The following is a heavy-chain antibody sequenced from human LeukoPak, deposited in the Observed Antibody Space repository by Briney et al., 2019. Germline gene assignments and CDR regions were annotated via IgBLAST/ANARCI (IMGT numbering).Heavy chain of an antibody. J-gene: IGHJ4*02. V-gene: IGHV4-39*01. Sequence: SSETLSLTCTVSGGSISSSSYYWGWIRQPPGKGLEWIGSIYYSGSTYYNPSLKSRVTISVDTSKNQFSLKLSSVTAADTAVYYCARHGGEDPLDYWGQGTLVTVSS. CDR3: ARHGGEDPLDY. CDR2: IYYSGST. D-gene: IGHD3-16*01. CDR1: GGSISSSSYY.